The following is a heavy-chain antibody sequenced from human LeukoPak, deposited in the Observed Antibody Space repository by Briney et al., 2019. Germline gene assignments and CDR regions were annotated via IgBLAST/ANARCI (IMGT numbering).Heavy chain of an antibody. Sequence: SGPGLVNPSGTLSLTCAVSGGSISSSNWWSWVRQPPGKGLEWIGEIFHSGSTNYNPSLKSRVSISVDKSKNQFSLKLSSVTAADTAVFYCARVKLDGKWSFDYWGQGTLVTVSS. CDR3: ARVKLDGKWSFDY. D-gene: IGHD3-3*01. V-gene: IGHV4-4*02. J-gene: IGHJ4*02. CDR1: GGSISSSNW. CDR2: IFHSGST.